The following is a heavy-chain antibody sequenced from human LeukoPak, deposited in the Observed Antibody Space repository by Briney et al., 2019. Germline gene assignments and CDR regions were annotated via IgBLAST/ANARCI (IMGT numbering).Heavy chain of an antibody. J-gene: IGHJ6*02. V-gene: IGHV3-7*03. Sequence: GGSLRLSCAASGFTFSEYWLSWVRQAPGKGLEWVANIKQDGREKYYVDSVKGRFTISRDNVKNSLFLQMNSLRAEDSAVYFCARDGRRTSTPARPTVFYYGLEAWGQGTTVTVFS. CDR3: ARDGRRTSTPARPTVFYYGLEA. CDR1: GFTFSEYW. CDR2: IKQDGREK. D-gene: IGHD6-6*01.